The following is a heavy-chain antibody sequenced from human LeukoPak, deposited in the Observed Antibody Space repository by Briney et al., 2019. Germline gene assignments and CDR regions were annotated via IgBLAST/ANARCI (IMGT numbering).Heavy chain of an antibody. D-gene: IGHD5-24*01. CDR1: GFTFITYG. J-gene: IGHJ3*02. Sequence: GGSLRLSCAASGFTFITYGMHWVRQAPGKGLEWVAVIWYDGSNEYYADSAKGRFTISRDNSRNTLYLQMNSLRAEDTAVYYCARDRRRDGYNVDAFDIWGQGTMVTVSP. CDR2: IWYDGSNE. CDR3: ARDRRRDGYNVDAFDI. V-gene: IGHV3-33*01.